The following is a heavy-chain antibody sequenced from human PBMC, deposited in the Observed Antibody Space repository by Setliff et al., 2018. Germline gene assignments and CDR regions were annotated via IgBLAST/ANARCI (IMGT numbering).Heavy chain of an antibody. V-gene: IGHV4-4*02. Sequence: SETLSLTCAVSGGSIRSSNWWSWVRQPPGKGLEWIGEIYHSGSTNYNPSLKSRVTISIDKSRDQFSLKLSSVTAADTAVYYCAREDGYGDAFDIWGQGTMVTVSS. D-gene: IGHD5-12*01. CDR3: AREDGYGDAFDI. CDR1: GGSIRSSNW. J-gene: IGHJ3*02. CDR2: IYHSGST.